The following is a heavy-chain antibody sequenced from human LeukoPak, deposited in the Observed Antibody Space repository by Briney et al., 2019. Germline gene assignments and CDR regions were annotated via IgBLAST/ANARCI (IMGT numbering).Heavy chain of an antibody. V-gene: IGHV3-23*01. CDR1: GFTFDDYG. J-gene: IGHJ3*02. CDR3: AEDFVARNGVFDAFDI. Sequence: PGGSLRLSCAASGFTFDDYGMNWVRQTPGKGLEWVSSIGGGGVDKDYADFMKGRFTVSRDNSNNTLYLQMNSLRAEDTATYYCAEDFVARNGVFDAFDIWGQGTRVTVSS. CDR2: IGGGGVDK. D-gene: IGHD3-10*01.